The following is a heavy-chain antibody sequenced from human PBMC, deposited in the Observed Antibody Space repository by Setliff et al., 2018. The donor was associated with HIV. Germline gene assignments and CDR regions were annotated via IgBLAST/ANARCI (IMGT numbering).Heavy chain of an antibody. CDR2: IYASGST. CDR1: GYSISSGCF. CDR3: ATSDHSGGNFLAY. D-gene: IGHD2-21*02. J-gene: IGHJ4*02. Sequence: PSETLSLTCVVSGYSISSGCFWGWIRQPPGAGLEWIGHIYASGSTKYNPSLESRVTMSLDTSKNQFSLELSSATAADTAVYYCATSDHSGGNFLAYWGQGSLVTVSS. V-gene: IGHV4-38-2*01.